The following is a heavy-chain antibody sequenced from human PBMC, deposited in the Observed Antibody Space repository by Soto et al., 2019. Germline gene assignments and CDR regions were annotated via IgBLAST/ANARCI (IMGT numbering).Heavy chain of an antibody. CDR3: ARDGAMTGVFDY. Sequence: EAQLVESGGVLVQPGESLRLSCAASGFTFSTFGMNWVRQAPGKGLEWISYISVTRTTIHYADSVKGRFAISRDNAKNSLYLEMDSLRVEDTAVYYCARDGAMTGVFDYWGPGTLVTVSS. V-gene: IGHV3-48*01. D-gene: IGHD3-9*01. CDR2: ISVTRTTI. J-gene: IGHJ4*02. CDR1: GFTFSTFG.